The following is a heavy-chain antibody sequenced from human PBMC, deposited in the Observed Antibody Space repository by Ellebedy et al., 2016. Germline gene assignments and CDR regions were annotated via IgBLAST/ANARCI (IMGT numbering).Heavy chain of an antibody. Sequence: GESLKISXAASGFTFNVAGMTWVRQAPGKGLEWVATIVFSGTAAYYSDSAKGRFIISRANVKNLVFLQMNSLRVEDTAVYYCTRDGSEWSRDVWGQGTLVTVSS. CDR2: IVFSGTAA. D-gene: IGHD3-3*01. CDR1: GFTFNVAG. CDR3: TRDGSEWSRDV. J-gene: IGHJ4*02. V-gene: IGHV3-21*06.